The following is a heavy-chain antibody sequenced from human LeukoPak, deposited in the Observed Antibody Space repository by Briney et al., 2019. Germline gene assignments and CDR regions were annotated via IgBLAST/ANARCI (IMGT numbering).Heavy chain of an antibody. Sequence: SETLSLTCAVYGGSCSGYYWSWIRQPPGKGLEWIGEINHSGSTNYNPSLKSRVTISVDTSKNQFSLKLSSVTAADTAVYYCAREHIVVVTGFDYWGQGTLVTASS. CDR2: INHSGST. D-gene: IGHD2-21*02. J-gene: IGHJ4*02. V-gene: IGHV4-34*01. CDR3: AREHIVVVTGFDY. CDR1: GGSCSGYY.